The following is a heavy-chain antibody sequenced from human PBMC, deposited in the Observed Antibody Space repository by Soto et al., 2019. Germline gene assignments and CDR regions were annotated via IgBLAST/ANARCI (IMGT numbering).Heavy chain of an antibody. CDR1: GASIDRVY. Sequence: SETLSLTCYVSGASIDRVYWSWIRQPAGKVLEWIGHIYSSGLTNYNPSLRSRVTMSVDSSKSQFSLKLTSVTAADTAVYYCARDWELPRFDSWGPGTLVTVSS. V-gene: IGHV4-4*07. CDR2: IYSSGLT. D-gene: IGHD1-26*01. J-gene: IGHJ4*02. CDR3: ARDWELPRFDS.